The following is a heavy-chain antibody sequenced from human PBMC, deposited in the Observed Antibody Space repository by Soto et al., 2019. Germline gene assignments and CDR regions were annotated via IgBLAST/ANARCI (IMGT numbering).Heavy chain of an antibody. Sequence: QVQLQESGPGLVKPSQTLSLTCTVSGVSISSSGHYWNWVRQHPGKGLEWIGYIDSTESPYYNPSLKSRLGMSIDPSKNQFSLKLTSLSAADTAVYFCALGMFMDVWGKGTTVTVSS. CDR3: ALGMFMDV. CDR2: IDSTESP. D-gene: IGHD3-16*01. V-gene: IGHV4-31*03. J-gene: IGHJ6*03. CDR1: GVSISSSGHY.